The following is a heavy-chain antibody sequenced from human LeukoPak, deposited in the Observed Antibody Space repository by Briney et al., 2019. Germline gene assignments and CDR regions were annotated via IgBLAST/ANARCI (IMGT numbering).Heavy chain of an antibody. D-gene: IGHD2-15*01. CDR1: GFTFSGYG. J-gene: IGHJ6*03. Sequence: GGSLRLSCAASGFTFSGYGIHWVRQAPGKGLERVAFIRSDGSVKYYADSVRGRFTISRDNSKNTLYLQMNSLRAEDTAVYYCAKDPAPHCNGGSCYSGCYYYYYMDVWGKGTTVTVSS. V-gene: IGHV3-30*02. CDR2: IRSDGSVK. CDR3: AKDPAPHCNGGSCYSGCYYYYYMDV.